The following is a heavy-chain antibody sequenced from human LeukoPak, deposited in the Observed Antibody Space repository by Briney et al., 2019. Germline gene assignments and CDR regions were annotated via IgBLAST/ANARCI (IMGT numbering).Heavy chain of an antibody. Sequence: PSETLSLTCSVSGGSISSYYWSWIRQPPGKGLEWIWYIYYSGSTYYNPSLKSRVTISVDTSKNQFSLKLSSVTAADTAVYYCARDGGRESRYSSSWYGLDYWGQGTLVTVSS. J-gene: IGHJ4*02. CDR1: GGSISSYY. V-gene: IGHV4-59*01. CDR2: IYYSGST. CDR3: ARDGGRESRYSSSWYGLDY. D-gene: IGHD6-13*01.